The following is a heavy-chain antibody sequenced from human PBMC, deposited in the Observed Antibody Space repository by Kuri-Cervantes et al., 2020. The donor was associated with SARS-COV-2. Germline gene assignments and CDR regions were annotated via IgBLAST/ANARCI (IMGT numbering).Heavy chain of an antibody. V-gene: IGHV1-2*02. CDR3: ARDGYCSSTSCYMDYYYYYMDV. CDR2: INPNSGGT. CDR1: GYTFTGYY. J-gene: IGHJ6*03. D-gene: IGHD2-2*02. Sequence: ASVKVSCKASGYTFTGYYMHWVRQAPGQGLEWMGWINPNSGGTNYAQKFQGRVTMTRDTSISTAYMELSRLRSDDTAVYYCARDGYCSSTSCYMDYYYYYMDVWGKGTTVTVSS.